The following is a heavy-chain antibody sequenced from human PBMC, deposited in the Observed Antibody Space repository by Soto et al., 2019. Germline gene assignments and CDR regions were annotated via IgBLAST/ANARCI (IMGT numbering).Heavy chain of an antibody. J-gene: IGHJ3*01. CDR3: ARGAIVGVNDVFDV. D-gene: IGHD1-26*01. CDR1: GFPFSPYT. Sequence: PGGSLRLSCAASGFPFSPYTMHWVRQAPGQGLEWVAVISYDGTNQYYADSVKVRFIISRDNSNNTLSLQMHSLKSEDTAVYFCARGAIVGVNDVFDVWGQGTMVT. V-gene: IGHV3-30*14. CDR2: ISYDGTNQ.